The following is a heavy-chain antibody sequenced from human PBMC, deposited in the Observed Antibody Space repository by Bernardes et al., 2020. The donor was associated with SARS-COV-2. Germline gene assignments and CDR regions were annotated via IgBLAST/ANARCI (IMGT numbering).Heavy chain of an antibody. CDR2: IYSSGSS. CDR1: GGSISSCNYY. CDR3: AGSSCGIDFYIGGLRSWDYGMDV. V-gene: IGHV4-39*02. D-gene: IGHD2-21*01. J-gene: IGHJ6*02. Sequence: SETLSLTCTVSGGSISSCNYYWGWIRQPPGMGLEWIVSIYSSGSSYYNPSLQSRVRASVATSKNHFSLRVSFVTAADTSVYSCAGSSCGIDFYIGGLRSWDYGMDVWGQGTTVTVSS.